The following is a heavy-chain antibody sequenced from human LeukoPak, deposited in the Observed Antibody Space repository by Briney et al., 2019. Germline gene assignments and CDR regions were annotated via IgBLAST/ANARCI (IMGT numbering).Heavy chain of an antibody. CDR2: TSYDGTRQ. CDR1: GLTFDDNA. CDR3: AKREAVTVTAEWDYLDY. Sequence: GGSLRLSCAASGLTFDDNAMHWVRQAPGKGLEWVAVTSYDGTRQFYADSVKGRFTISRDNSNNTVYLQMNSLRVDDTAIYYCAKREAVTVTAEWDYLDYWGQGTLVTVSS. V-gene: IGHV3-30*18. D-gene: IGHD6-19*01. J-gene: IGHJ4*02.